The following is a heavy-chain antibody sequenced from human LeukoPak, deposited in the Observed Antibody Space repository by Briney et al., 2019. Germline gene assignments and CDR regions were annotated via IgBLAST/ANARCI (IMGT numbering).Heavy chain of an antibody. V-gene: IGHV4-39*02. Sequence: PSETLSLTCTVSGGSISSSSYYWGWIRRPPGKGLEWIGSIYYSGSTYYNPSLKSRVTISVDTSNNHFSLKLSSVTAADTAVYYCARADYSSTWSHDYYYMDVWGKGTTVTVSS. CDR1: GGSISSSSYY. CDR2: IYYSGST. J-gene: IGHJ6*03. D-gene: IGHD6-13*01. CDR3: ARADYSSTWSHDYYYMDV.